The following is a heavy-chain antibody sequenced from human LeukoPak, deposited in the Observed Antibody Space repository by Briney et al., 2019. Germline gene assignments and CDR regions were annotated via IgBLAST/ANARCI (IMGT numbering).Heavy chain of an antibody. D-gene: IGHD4-17*01. CDR1: GFTFSSYG. V-gene: IGHV3-30*18. CDR3: AEGDYGDGPPDY. CDR2: ISYDGSNK. Sequence: GGSLRLSCAASGFTFSSYGMHWVRQAPGKGLEWVAVISYDGSNKYYADSVKGRFTISRDNSKNTLYLQMNSLRAEDTAVYYCAEGDYGDGPPDYWGQGTLVTVSS. J-gene: IGHJ4*02.